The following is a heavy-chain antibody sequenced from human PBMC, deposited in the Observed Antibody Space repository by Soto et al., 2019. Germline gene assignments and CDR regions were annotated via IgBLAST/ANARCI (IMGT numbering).Heavy chain of an antibody. CDR2: IXXXFXTX. D-gene: IGHD2-21*02. CDR3: ARGLVAVTSPFDY. V-gene: IGHV1-69*13. J-gene: IGHJ4*02. CDR1: GGTFSSYA. Sequence: GASGHVSCKASGGTFSSYAISWVRQAPGQGLEWXGGIXXXFXTXXXAXXXEGRVTIAADESTSTAYMELSSLRSEDTAVYYCARGLVAVTSPFDYWGQGTLVTVSS.